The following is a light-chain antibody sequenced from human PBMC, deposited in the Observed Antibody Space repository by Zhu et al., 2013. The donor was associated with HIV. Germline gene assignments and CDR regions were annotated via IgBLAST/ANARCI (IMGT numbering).Light chain of an antibody. CDR3: TSYTTSNTLSWV. V-gene: IGLV2-14*02. Sequence: QSALTQPASVSGSPGQSITISCTGTSSDVGSYNLVSWYQQHPGKAPKLMIYEGSKRPSGVSNRFSGSKSGNTASLTISGLQPEDEAEYYCTSYTTSNTLSWVFGGGTKLTVL. CDR2: EGS. CDR1: SSDVGSYNL. J-gene: IGLJ3*02.